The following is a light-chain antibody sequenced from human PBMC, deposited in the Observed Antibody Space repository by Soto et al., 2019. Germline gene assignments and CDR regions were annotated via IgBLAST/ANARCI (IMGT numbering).Light chain of an antibody. CDR2: DAS. Sequence: EIVLTQSPATLSLSPGDSATLSCRASQSISNFLAWYRQKPGQAPRLLIYDASHRVTGVPGRFSGSGSGTDFTLTISSLEPDDFAVYHCQQRTTGTFGGGTKV. CDR3: QQRTTGT. CDR1: QSISNF. V-gene: IGKV3-11*01. J-gene: IGKJ4*01.